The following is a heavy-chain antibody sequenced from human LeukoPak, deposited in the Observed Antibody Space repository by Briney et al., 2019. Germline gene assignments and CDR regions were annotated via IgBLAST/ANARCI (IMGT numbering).Heavy chain of an antibody. CDR1: GGSISSSSYY. J-gene: IGHJ4*02. D-gene: IGHD2-15*01. V-gene: IGHV4-39*01. Sequence: PSETLSLTCTVSGGSISSSSYYWGWIRQPPGKGLEWIGSIYYSGSTYYNPSLKSRVTISVDTSKNQFSLKLSSVTAADTAVYYCASRCGGSCRTLFDYWGQGTLVTVSS. CDR2: IYYSGST. CDR3: ASRCGGSCRTLFDY.